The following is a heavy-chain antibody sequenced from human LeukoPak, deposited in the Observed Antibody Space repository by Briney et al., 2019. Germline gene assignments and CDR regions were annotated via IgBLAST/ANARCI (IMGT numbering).Heavy chain of an antibody. V-gene: IGHV3-23*01. CDR2: VSRFGGTT. CDR1: GFTFDSYA. CDR3: VKHVGSRWSNNRFDP. Sequence: GGSLILSCAASGFTFDSYAMSWVRQAPGKGLEWVSAVSRFGGTTYYADSAKGRFTISRDNSNNTVYLQMNSLRVGDTALYYCVKHVGSRWSNNRFDPWGQGTLVIVS. D-gene: IGHD6-13*01. J-gene: IGHJ5*02.